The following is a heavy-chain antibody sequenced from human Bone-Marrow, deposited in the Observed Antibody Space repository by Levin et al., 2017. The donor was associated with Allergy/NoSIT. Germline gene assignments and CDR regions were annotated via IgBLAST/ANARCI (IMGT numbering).Heavy chain of an antibody. CDR3: ARVTSARGWYFDL. CDR1: GGSISSGGHY. D-gene: IGHD3-16*01. J-gene: IGHJ2*01. CDR2: IYYTGSA. V-gene: IGHV4-31*03. Sequence: PSETLSLTCTVSGGSISSGGHYWSWIRQHPGKGLECIGYIYYTGSAYYSPSLKSRLSILVDTSENQFSLKLSSVTAADTAVYYCARVTSARGWYFDLWGRGTLVTVSS.